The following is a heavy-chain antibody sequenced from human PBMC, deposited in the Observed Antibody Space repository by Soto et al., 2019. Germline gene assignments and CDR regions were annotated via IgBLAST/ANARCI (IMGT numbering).Heavy chain of an antibody. Sequence: GGSLRLSCAASGFTFSSYSMNWVRQAPGKGLEWVSSISSSSSYIYYADSVKGRFTISRDNAKNSLYLQMNSLRAEDTAVYYCARSHVGLMVYANDYWGQGTLVTVSS. D-gene: IGHD2-8*01. V-gene: IGHV3-21*01. CDR1: GFTFSSYS. J-gene: IGHJ4*02. CDR3: ARSHVGLMVYANDY. CDR2: ISSSSSYI.